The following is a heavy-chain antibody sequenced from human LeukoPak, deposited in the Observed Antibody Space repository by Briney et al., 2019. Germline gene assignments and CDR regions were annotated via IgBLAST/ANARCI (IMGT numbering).Heavy chain of an antibody. V-gene: IGHV3-30*02. Sequence: PGGSLRLSCAASGFTFSSYGMHWVRQAPGKGLEWVAFIRYDGSNKYYADSVKGRFTISRDNSKNTLYLQMNSLRAEDTAVYYCAKDLLYDSSPDYWGQGTLVTVSS. J-gene: IGHJ4*02. D-gene: IGHD3-22*01. CDR2: IRYDGSNK. CDR3: AKDLLYDSSPDY. CDR1: GFTFSSYG.